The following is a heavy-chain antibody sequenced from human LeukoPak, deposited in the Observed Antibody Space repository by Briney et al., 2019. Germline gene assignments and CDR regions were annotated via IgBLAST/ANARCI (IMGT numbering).Heavy chain of an antibody. V-gene: IGHV1-69*13. D-gene: IGHD3-22*01. J-gene: IGHJ4*02. Sequence: SVKVSCKASGGTFTGYAISWVRQAPGQGLEWMGGIIPIFGTANYAQKFQGRVTITADESTSTAYMELSSLRSEDTAVYYCARARDRTMIVVDLDYWGQGTLVTVSS. CDR2: IIPIFGTA. CDR1: GGTFTGYA. CDR3: ARARDRTMIVVDLDY.